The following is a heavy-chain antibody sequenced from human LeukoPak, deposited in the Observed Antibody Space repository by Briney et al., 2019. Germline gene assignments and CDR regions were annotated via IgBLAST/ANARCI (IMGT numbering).Heavy chain of an antibody. CDR1: GYRLTSYW. J-gene: IGHJ3*02. CDR2: IYPSDSDT. CDR3: ARQSSIAYYDSSGLPYDAFDI. V-gene: IGHV5-51*01. Sequence: GESLKISCKGSGYRLTSYWIAWVRQMPGKGLEWMGIIYPSDSDTRYSPSFQGQVSISADKSISAAYLQWSSLKASDTAMYYCARQSSIAYYDSSGLPYDAFDIWGQGTMVTVSS. D-gene: IGHD3-22*01.